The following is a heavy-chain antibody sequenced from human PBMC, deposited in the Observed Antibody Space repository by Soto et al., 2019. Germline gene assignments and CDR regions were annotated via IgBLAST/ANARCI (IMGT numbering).Heavy chain of an antibody. D-gene: IGHD1-26*01. CDR2: INPSGGST. CDR3: ASASGSVFDY. Sequence: ASVKVSCKASGYTFTSYYMHWVRQAPGQGLEWMGIINPSGGSTSYAQKFQGRVTMTRDTSTSTVYMELSSQRSEDTAVYYCASASGSVFDYWGQGTLVTVSS. CDR1: GYTFTSYY. J-gene: IGHJ4*02. V-gene: IGHV1-46*01.